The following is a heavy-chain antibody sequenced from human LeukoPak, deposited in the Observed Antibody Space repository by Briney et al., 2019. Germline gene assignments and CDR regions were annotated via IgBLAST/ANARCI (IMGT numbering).Heavy chain of an antibody. CDR3: ARGRGYCNGGSCYSYYGMDV. D-gene: IGHD2-15*01. CDR1: GDSISSGGYS. CDR2: IYHSGST. Sequence: SQTLSLTCAVSGDSISSGGYSWGWIRQPPGKGLEWIGYIYHSGSTYYNPSLKSRVTISVDRSKNQFSLKLSSVTAADTAVYYCARGRGYCNGGSCYSYYGMDVWGQGTTVTVSS. V-gene: IGHV4-30-2*01. J-gene: IGHJ6*02.